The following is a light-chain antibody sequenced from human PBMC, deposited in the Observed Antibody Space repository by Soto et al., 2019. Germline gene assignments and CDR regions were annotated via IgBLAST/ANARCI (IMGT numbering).Light chain of an antibody. Sequence: EIVLTQSPATLSLSPGERATLSCRASQSVRSYLAWYQQKPGQAPRLLIYDASNRATGIPARFSGSGSGTDFTLTISSLEPEEFAVYYCQQRYDWPPLTFGGGTKVEIK. V-gene: IGKV3-11*01. J-gene: IGKJ4*01. CDR3: QQRYDWPPLT. CDR2: DAS. CDR1: QSVRSY.